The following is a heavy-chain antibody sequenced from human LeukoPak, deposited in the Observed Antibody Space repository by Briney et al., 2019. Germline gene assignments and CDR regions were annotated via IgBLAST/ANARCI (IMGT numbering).Heavy chain of an antibody. V-gene: IGHV4-59*01. J-gene: IGHJ3*02. D-gene: IGHD3-22*01. CDR3: ARGYYYDNSAYPDALDI. CDR1: GGSISPYY. CDR2: IYYNGIT. Sequence: SETLTLTCTVSGGSISPYYWSWIRQPPGKGLEWIGYIYYNGITSYKPSLKGRVTISGDTSKRQFALKLSSVTDADPAVYYCARGYYYDNSAYPDALDIWGQGTMVTVSS.